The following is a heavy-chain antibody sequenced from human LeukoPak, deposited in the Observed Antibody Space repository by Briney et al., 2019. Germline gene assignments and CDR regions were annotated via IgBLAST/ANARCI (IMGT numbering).Heavy chain of an antibody. D-gene: IGHD6-13*01. CDR1: GYTFTGYY. CDR2: INPNSGGT. Sequence: ASVKVSCKASGYTFTGYYMHWVRQAPGQRLEWMGWINPNSGGTNYAQKFQGRVTMTRDTSISTAYMELSRLRSDDTAVYYCARGPLEGISLSLYWGQGTLVTVSS. CDR3: ARGPLEGISLSLY. V-gene: IGHV1-2*02. J-gene: IGHJ4*02.